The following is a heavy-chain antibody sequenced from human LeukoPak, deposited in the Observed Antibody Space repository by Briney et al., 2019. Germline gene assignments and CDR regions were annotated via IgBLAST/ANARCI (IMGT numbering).Heavy chain of an antibody. CDR1: GYTFTAYY. V-gene: IGHV1-2*02. CDR3: ARDLTFTSGRGVY. CDR2: INPNSGDT. Sequence: GASVKVSCKASGYTFTAYYMHWVRQAPGQGLEWMGWINPNSGDTNYAQEFQGRVTMTRGTSINTAYMELSGLRSDDTAVYYCARDLTFTSGRGVYWGQGTLVTVSS. D-gene: IGHD6-25*01. J-gene: IGHJ4*02.